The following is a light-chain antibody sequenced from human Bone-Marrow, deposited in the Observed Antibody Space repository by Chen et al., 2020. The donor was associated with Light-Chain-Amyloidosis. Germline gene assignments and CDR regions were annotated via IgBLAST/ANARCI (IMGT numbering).Light chain of an antibody. Sequence: EIVMTQSPATLSVSPGERATLACRASQSVSSNLAWYQQKPGQAPRLLIYDASNRATGIPARFSGSGSGTDFTLTISSLEPEDFAVYYCQQRGNWPYTFGQGTKLEIK. CDR3: QQRGNWPYT. V-gene: IGKV3-11*01. J-gene: IGKJ2*01. CDR1: QSVSSN. CDR2: DAS.